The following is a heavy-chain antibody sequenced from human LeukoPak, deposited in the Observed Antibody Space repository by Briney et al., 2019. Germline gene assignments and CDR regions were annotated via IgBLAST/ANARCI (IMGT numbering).Heavy chain of an antibody. CDR1: GFTFSSNG. D-gene: IGHD3-22*01. CDR2: ISYDGTNK. V-gene: IGHV3-30*03. Sequence: PGGSLRLSCAASGFTFSSNGMHWVRQAPGKGLEWVAVISYDGTNKYYADSVKGRFTISRDNSKNTLYLQMNSLRAEDTAVYYCARDHSSFPYYYDSSGPFDYWGQGTLVTVSS. CDR3: ARDHSSFPYYYDSSGPFDY. J-gene: IGHJ4*02.